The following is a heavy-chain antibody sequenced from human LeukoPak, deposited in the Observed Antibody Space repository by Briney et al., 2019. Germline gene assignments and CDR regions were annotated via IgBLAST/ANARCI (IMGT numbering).Heavy chain of an antibody. J-gene: IGHJ6*04. CDR2: ISSSSSYI. D-gene: IGHD3-10*02. CDR3: AELGITMIGGV. CDR1: GFTLNTYT. Sequence: GGSLRLSCAASGFTLNTYTMNWVRQAPGKGLEWVSSISSSSSYIYSADSVKGRFTISRDNARNSLYLQMNSLRAEDTAVYYCAELGITMIGGVWGKGTTVTISS. V-gene: IGHV3-21*01.